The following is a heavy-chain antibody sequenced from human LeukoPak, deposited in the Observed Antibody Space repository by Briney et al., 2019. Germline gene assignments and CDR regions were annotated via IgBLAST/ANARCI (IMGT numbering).Heavy chain of an antibody. D-gene: IGHD2-2*01. J-gene: IGHJ6*03. Sequence: PETLSLTCTVSRGSVSSYYGSWIRQPAGKGLEWIGRIYHSGSTNYNPSLKSRVTMSVDTSKNQFSLKLSSVTAADTAVYYCARDKGSCSSTSCSPNYYMDVWGKGTTVTVSS. CDR2: IYHSGST. CDR3: ARDKGSCSSTSCSPNYYMDV. V-gene: IGHV4-4*07. CDR1: RGSVSSYY.